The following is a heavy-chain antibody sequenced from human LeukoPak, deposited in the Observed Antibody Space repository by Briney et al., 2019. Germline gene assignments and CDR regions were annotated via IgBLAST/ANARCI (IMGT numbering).Heavy chain of an antibody. J-gene: IGHJ4*02. CDR2: IIPILGIA. CDR1: GGTFSSYT. CDR3: ARGTSGYYYF. Sequence: ASVKVSCKASGGTFSSYTISWVRQAPGQGLEWMGRIIPILGIANYAQKFQGRATITADKSTSTAYMELSSLRSEDTAVYYCARGTSGYYYFWGQGTLVTVSS. V-gene: IGHV1-69*02. D-gene: IGHD3-22*01.